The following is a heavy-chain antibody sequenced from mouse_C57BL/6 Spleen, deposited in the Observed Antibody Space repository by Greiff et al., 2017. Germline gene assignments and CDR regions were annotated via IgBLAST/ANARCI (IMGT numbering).Heavy chain of an antibody. CDR2: ISSGGDYI. J-gene: IGHJ2*01. CDR1: GFTFSSYA. CDR3: TRDSNIDY. Sequence: EVMLVESGEGLVKPGGSLKLSCAASGFTFSSYAMSWVRQTPEKRLEWVAYISSGGDYIYYADTVKGRFTISRDNASNTLYLQLSSLKSEATAMYYCTRDSNIDYWGQGTTLTVSS. D-gene: IGHD2-5*01. V-gene: IGHV5-9-1*02.